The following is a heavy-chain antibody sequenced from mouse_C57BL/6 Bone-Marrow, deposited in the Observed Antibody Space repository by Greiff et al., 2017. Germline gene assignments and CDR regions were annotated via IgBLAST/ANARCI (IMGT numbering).Heavy chain of an antibody. CDR1: GYSITSGYY. V-gene: IGHV3-6*01. CDR2: ISYDGSN. Sequence: DVKLQESGPGLVKPSQSLSLTCSVTGYSITSGYYWNWIRQFPGNKLEWMGYISYDGSNNYNPSLKNRISITRDTSKNQFFLKLNSVTTEDTATYYCARGQTAQATFAYWGQGTLVTVSA. D-gene: IGHD3-2*02. J-gene: IGHJ3*01. CDR3: ARGQTAQATFAY.